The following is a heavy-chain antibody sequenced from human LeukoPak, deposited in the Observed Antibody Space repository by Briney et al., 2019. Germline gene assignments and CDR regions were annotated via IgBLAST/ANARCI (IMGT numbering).Heavy chain of an antibody. V-gene: IGHV4-34*01. D-gene: IGHD3-3*01. CDR1: GGSFSGYY. J-gene: IGHJ4*02. CDR3: ARGARKNYDFWSGYSIDY. CDR2: INHSGST. Sequence: SETLSLTCAVYGGSFSGYYWSWIRQPPGKGLEWIGEINHSGSTNYNPSLKSRVTISVDKSKNQFSLKLSSVTAADTAVYYCARGARKNYDFWSGYSIDYWGQGTLVTVSS.